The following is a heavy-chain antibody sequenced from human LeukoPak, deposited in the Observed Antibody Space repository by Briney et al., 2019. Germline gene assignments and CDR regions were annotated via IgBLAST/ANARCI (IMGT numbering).Heavy chain of an antibody. CDR2: ICGSGGST. CDR1: GFTFSSYA. V-gene: IGHV3-23*01. J-gene: IGHJ4*02. D-gene: IGHD1-20*01. Sequence: GGPLRLSCAASGFTFSSYAMSWVRQAPGKGLEWVSAICGSGGSTYHAESVKGRFTISRDNSKNTLYLQMNSLRAEEKAVYYRAKDPGYNWNYVDYWGQGTLVTVSS. CDR3: AKDPGYNWNYVDY.